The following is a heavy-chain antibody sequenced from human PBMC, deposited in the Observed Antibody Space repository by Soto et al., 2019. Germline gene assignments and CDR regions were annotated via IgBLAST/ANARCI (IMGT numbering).Heavy chain of an antibody. CDR3: ARDPNWNYFDYGMDV. D-gene: IGHD1-1*01. Sequence: ASVKVSCKASGYTFTGYYMHWVRQAPGQGLEWMGWINPNSGGTNYAQKFQGWVTMTRDTSISTAYMELSRLRSYDTAVYYCARDPNWNYFDYGMDVWGQGTTVTVSS. J-gene: IGHJ6*02. CDR1: GYTFTGYY. CDR2: INPNSGGT. V-gene: IGHV1-2*04.